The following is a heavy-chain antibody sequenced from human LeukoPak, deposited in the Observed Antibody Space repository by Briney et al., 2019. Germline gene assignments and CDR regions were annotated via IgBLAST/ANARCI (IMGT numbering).Heavy chain of an antibody. J-gene: IGHJ4*02. CDR2: IYYRGST. D-gene: IGHD2-2*01. CDR1: GGSISSYY. CDR3: AIFPLNYAEYYFDY. Sequence: SETLSLTCTVSGGSISSYYWSWIRQSPGKGLEWIGYIYYRGSTSYSPSLKSRVTISVDTSKNQFSLKLRTVAAADTAVYYCAIFPLNYAEYYFDYWGQGILVTVSS. V-gene: IGHV4-59*08.